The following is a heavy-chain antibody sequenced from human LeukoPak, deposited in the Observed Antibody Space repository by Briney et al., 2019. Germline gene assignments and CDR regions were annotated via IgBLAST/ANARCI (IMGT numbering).Heavy chain of an antibody. CDR2: ISGSGGST. J-gene: IGHJ4*02. CDR1: GFTFSSYV. CDR3: ARKFAATYYYDSSGYYPFDY. D-gene: IGHD3-22*01. Sequence: GGSLRLSCAASGFTFSSYVMNWVRQAPGMGLEWVSGISGSGGSTYYADSVKGRFTISRDNSKNTLYLQMNSLRAEDTAVYYCARKFAATYYYDSSGYYPFDYRGQGTLVTVSS. V-gene: IGHV3-23*01.